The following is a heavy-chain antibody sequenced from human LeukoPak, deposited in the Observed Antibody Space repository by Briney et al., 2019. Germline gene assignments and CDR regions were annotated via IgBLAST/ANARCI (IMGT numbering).Heavy chain of an antibody. J-gene: IGHJ4*02. V-gene: IGHV3-9*01. Sequence: GRSLRLSCAASGFTFDDYAMHWVRQAPGKGLEWVSGISWNSGSIGYADSVKGRFTISRDNAKNSLYLQMNSLRAEDTALYYCAKGLRFLECSYFDYWGQGTLVTVSS. CDR1: GFTFDDYA. D-gene: IGHD3-3*01. CDR3: AKGLRFLECSYFDY. CDR2: ISWNSGSI.